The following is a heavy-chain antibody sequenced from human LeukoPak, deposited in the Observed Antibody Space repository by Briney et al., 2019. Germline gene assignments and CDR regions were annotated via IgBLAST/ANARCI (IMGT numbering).Heavy chain of an antibody. CDR3: ARPKAHPDSSGYYAPYDAFDI. Sequence: ASVKVSCKASRYTFTGYYMHWVRQAPGQGLEWMGWINPNSGGTNYAQKFQGRVTMTRDTSISAAYMELSRLRSDDTAVYYCARPKAHPDSSGYYAPYDAFDIWGQGTMVTVSS. CDR2: INPNSGGT. CDR1: RYTFTGYY. D-gene: IGHD3-22*01. V-gene: IGHV1-2*02. J-gene: IGHJ3*02.